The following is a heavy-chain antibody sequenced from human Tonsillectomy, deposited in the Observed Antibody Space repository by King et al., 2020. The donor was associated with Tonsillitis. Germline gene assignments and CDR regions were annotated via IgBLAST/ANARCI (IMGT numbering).Heavy chain of an antibody. V-gene: IGHV3-30*02. CDR1: GFTFSSYG. Sequence: VQLVESGGGVVQPGGSLRLSCAASGFTFSSYGMHWVRQAPGKGLEWVAFIRYDGSNKYYADSVKGRFTISRDNSKNTVFLKMNSLRAEDTAVYYCAEETIRLWELSLYSYFDPWGRGTLVTVSS. CDR2: IRYDGSNK. J-gene: IGHJ2*01. CDR3: AEETIRLWELSLYSYFDP. D-gene: IGHD3-16*02.